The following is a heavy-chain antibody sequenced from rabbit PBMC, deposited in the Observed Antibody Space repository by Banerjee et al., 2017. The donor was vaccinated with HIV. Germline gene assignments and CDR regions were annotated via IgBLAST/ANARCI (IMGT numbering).Heavy chain of an antibody. Sequence: QEHLVESGGDLVKPEGSLTLTCTASGFSFSSSYWICWVRQAPGKGLEWIACIDTHSSGSTYYANWAQGRFTISKISSTTVTLQMTSLTAADTATYFCARGAGHADYGDASLWGPGTLVTVS. CDR2: IDTHSSGST. CDR1: GFSFSSSYW. D-gene: IGHD2-1*01. CDR3: ARGAGHADYGDASL. J-gene: IGHJ4*01. V-gene: IGHV1S45*01.